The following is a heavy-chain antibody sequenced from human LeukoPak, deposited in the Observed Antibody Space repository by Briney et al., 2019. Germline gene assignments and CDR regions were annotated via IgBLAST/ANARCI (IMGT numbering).Heavy chain of an antibody. CDR1: GGSISSGGYS. D-gene: IGHD5-12*01. Sequence: SETLSLTCAVSGGSISSGGYSWSWIRQHPRRGLEWIGYIYYSGNTFYNPSLKSRVTISIDMSKNQFSLKLNSVTAADTAVYYCASSEATTTPPPYGMDVWGQGTTVTVSS. CDR3: ASSEATTTPPPYGMDV. V-gene: IGHV4-31*11. J-gene: IGHJ6*02. CDR2: IYYSGNT.